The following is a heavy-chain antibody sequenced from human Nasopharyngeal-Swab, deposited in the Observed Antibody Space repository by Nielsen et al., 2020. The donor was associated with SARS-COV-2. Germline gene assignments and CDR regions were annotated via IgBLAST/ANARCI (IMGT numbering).Heavy chain of an antibody. Sequence: IRQRPGKGLEWIGYIYYSGSTYYNPSLKSRVTISVDTSKNQFSLKLSSVTAADTAVYYCARDSGVAGTKYYYYGMDVWGQGTTVTVSS. CDR3: ARDSGVAGTKYYYYGMDV. D-gene: IGHD6-19*01. CDR2: IYYSGST. J-gene: IGHJ6*02. V-gene: IGHV4-30-4*01.